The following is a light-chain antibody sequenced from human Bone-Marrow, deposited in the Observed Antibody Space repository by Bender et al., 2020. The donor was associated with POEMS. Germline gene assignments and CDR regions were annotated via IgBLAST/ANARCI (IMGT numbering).Light chain of an antibody. V-gene: IGLV3-1*01. CDR3: CSYASNHVV. Sequence: SYEVTQPPSVSVSPGQTASITCSGDDLGDKYVAWYQQKPGQSPVLVIYQDTKRPSGILDRFSGSNSGNTATLTISGLQAEDEADYYCCSYASNHVVFGGGTKVTVL. CDR1: DLGDKY. J-gene: IGLJ2*01. CDR2: QDT.